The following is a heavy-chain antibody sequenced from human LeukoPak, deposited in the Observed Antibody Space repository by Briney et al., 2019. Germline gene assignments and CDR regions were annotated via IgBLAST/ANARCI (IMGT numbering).Heavy chain of an antibody. D-gene: IGHD4-17*01. V-gene: IGHV1-69*05. J-gene: IGHJ5*02. CDR3: ARDVHGDYGSGWFGP. CDR1: GGTFNNSA. CDR2: IMPLFGTA. Sequence: SSVKVSCKTSGGTFNNSAISWVRQAPGQGLEWLGGIMPLFGTAGYAQKFQGRVIITKDESTRTVYLELTSLTSDDTAVYYCARDVHGDYGSGWFGPWGQGTLVSVSS.